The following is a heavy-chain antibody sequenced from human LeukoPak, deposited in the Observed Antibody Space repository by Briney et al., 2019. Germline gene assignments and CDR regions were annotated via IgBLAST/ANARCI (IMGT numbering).Heavy chain of an antibody. CDR1: GFTFSNYG. V-gene: IGHV3-30*03. Sequence: GGSLRLSCAASGFTFSNYGMHWVRQAPGKGLEWVAVISYDGSNKYYADSVKGRFTISRDNSKNTLYLEMNSLRAEDTAVYYCARDYYYDSSGYWDYYFDYWGQGTLSPSPQ. J-gene: IGHJ4*02. D-gene: IGHD3-22*01. CDR3: ARDYYYDSSGYWDYYFDY. CDR2: ISYDGSNK.